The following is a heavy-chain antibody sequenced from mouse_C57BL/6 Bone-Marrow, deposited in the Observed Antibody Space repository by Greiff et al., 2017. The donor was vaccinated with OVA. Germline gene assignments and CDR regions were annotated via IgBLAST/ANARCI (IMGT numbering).Heavy chain of an antibody. CDR2: IDPENGDT. D-gene: IGHD2-1*01. V-gene: IGHV14-4*01. J-gene: IGHJ2*01. Sequence: EVQVVESGAELVRPGASVKLSCTASGFNIKDDYMHWVKQRPEQGLEWIGWIDPENGDTEYASKFQGKATISAYTSSHPAYLQLSSLTSDYSAVYSCTSYGNFDYWGQGTTLTVSS. CDR1: GFNIKDDY. CDR3: TSYGNFDY.